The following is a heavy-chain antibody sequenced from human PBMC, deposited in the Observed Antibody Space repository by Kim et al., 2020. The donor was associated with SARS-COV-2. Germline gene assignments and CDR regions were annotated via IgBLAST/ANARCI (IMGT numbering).Heavy chain of an antibody. D-gene: IGHD1-1*01. CDR3: AKFSRSRNDGDAFDI. V-gene: IGHV3-30*18. CDR1: GFTFSSYG. J-gene: IGHJ3*02. Sequence: GGSLRLSCAASGFTFSSYGMHWVRQAPGKGLEWVAVISYDGSNKYYADSVKGRFTISRDNSKNTLYLQMNSLRAEDTAVYYCAKFSRSRNDGDAFDIWGQGTMVTVSS. CDR2: ISYDGSNK.